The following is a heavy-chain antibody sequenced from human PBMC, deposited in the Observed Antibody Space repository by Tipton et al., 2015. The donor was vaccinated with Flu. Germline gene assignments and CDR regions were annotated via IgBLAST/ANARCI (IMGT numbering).Heavy chain of an antibody. J-gene: IGHJ5*02. D-gene: IGHD6-13*01. CDR1: GYNFTSYA. Sequence: QLVQSGAEVKKPGASVKVSCKASGYNFTSYAMHWVCQAHGQMLEWIGWINAGNGNTKYSQELQGRVTITRDTSASTAYMELSSLRSEDMAVYYCARSIAAAGSGWFDPWGQGTLVTVSS. CDR2: INAGNGNT. V-gene: IGHV1-3*03. CDR3: ARSIAAAGSGWFDP.